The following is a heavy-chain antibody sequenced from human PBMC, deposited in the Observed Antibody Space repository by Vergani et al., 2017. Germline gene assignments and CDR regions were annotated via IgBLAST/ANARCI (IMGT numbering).Heavy chain of an antibody. J-gene: IGHJ4*02. CDR3: ARGDYGDYMCDY. CDR1: GFTFSSYW. Sequence: EVQLVESGGGLVQPGGSLRLSCAASGFTFSSYWMSWVRQAPGKGLEWVANIKKGGSEKYYVDSVKGRFTISRDNAKNALYLQMNSRRAEDTAVYYCARGDYGDYMCDYWGQGTLVTVSS. CDR2: IKKGGSEK. V-gene: IGHV3-7*01. D-gene: IGHD4-17*01.